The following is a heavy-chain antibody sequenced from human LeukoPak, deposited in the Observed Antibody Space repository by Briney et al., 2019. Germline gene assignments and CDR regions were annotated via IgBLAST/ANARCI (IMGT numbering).Heavy chain of an antibody. V-gene: IGHV5-51*01. CDR2: IYPGDSDT. D-gene: IGHD5-12*01. CDR1: GYIFTSYW. J-gene: IGHJ4*02. CDR3: ARRISGYYYFDY. Sequence: ESLKTYRQGSGYIFTSYWIGWVRQLAAKGLESMGIIYPGDSDTRYSPSFQGQVTISADKSISTAYLQWSSLKASDTAMYYCARRISGYYYFDYWGQGTLVTVSS.